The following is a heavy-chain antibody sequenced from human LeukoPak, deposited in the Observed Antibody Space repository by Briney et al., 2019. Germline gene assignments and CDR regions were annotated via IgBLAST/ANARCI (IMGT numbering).Heavy chain of an antibody. D-gene: IGHD1-26*01. Sequence: SETLSHTCTVSGGSISIYYWSWIRQPPGKGLEWIGYIYYSGSTNYNPSLKSRDTISVDTSKNQFSLKLSSVTAADTAVYYCASFGGRGRPFDYWGQGTLVTVSS. V-gene: IGHV4-59*01. CDR2: IYYSGST. CDR3: ASFGGRGRPFDY. J-gene: IGHJ4*02. CDR1: GGSISIYY.